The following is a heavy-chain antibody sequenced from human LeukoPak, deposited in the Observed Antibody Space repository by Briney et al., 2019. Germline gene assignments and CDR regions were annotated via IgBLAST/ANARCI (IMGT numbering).Heavy chain of an antibody. V-gene: IGHV1-46*01. J-gene: IGHJ3*02. CDR2: INPSGGST. Sequence: ASVKVSCKASGYTFTSYYMHWVRQAPGQGLEWMGIINPSGGSTSYAQKFQGRVTMTRDMSTSTVYMELSSLRSEDTAVYYCARDLGVGATQGAFDIWDQGTMVTVSS. CDR3: ARDLGVGATQGAFDI. CDR1: GYTFTSYY. D-gene: IGHD1-26*01.